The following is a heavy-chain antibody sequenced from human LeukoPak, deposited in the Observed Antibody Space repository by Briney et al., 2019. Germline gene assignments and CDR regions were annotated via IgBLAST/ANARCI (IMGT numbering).Heavy chain of an antibody. CDR3: ARDTFQPGLIDS. Sequence: GGSLRLSCAASGFTFSLYAMNRVRQAPGKGLEWVSYINDESSDIHYAGSVRGRFTISRDDARQTLYLQLSSLRVEDTAVYYCARDTFQPGLIDSWGQGTLVTVSS. CDR2: INDESSDI. CDR1: GFTFSLYA. V-gene: IGHV3-21*05. J-gene: IGHJ4*02. D-gene: IGHD2-2*01.